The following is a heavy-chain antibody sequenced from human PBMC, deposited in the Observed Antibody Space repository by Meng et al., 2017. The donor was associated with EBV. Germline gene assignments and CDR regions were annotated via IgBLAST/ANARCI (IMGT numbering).Heavy chain of an antibody. CDR3: ASESGRGYTPDY. Sequence: QVQVVQVGAEVKKPGSLVTVSCKTAGGTFTSDAISWVRQAPGQGLEWMGGLIPMSGAPNYAQKFQGRITITADESTSTHYMDLSSLRSEDTAVYYCASESGRGYTPDYWGQGTLVTVSS. J-gene: IGHJ4*02. D-gene: IGHD3-10*01. CDR1: GGTFTSDA. V-gene: IGHV1-69*01. CDR2: LIPMSGAP.